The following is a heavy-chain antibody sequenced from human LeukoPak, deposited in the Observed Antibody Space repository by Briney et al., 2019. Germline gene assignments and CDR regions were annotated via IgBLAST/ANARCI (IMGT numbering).Heavy chain of an antibody. CDR3: ARDVWDDSSGYWDY. CDR1: GYTFTSYG. D-gene: IGHD3-22*01. Sequence: ASVKVSCKASGYTFTSYGISWVRQAPGQGLEWMGWISAYNGNTNYAQKLQGRVTMTRDTSTSTVYMELSSLRSEDTAVYYCARDVWDDSSGYWDYWGQGTLVTVSS. CDR2: ISAYNGNT. V-gene: IGHV1-18*01. J-gene: IGHJ4*02.